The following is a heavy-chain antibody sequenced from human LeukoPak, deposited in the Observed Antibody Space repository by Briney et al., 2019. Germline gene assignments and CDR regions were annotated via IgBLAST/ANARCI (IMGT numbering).Heavy chain of an antibody. Sequence: GGSLRLSCAASGFTFSSYGMHWVRQAPGKGLEWVAVISYDGSNKYYADSVKGRFTTSRDNSKNTLYLQMNSLRAEDTAVYYCAKDVGEVLLWFGEPPPANGMDVWGQGTTVTVSS. CDR2: ISYDGSNK. CDR1: GFTFSSYG. D-gene: IGHD3-10*01. V-gene: IGHV3-30*18. J-gene: IGHJ6*02. CDR3: AKDVGEVLLWFGEPPPANGMDV.